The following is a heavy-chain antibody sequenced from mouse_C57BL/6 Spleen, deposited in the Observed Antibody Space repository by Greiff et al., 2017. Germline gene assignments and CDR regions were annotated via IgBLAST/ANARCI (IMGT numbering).Heavy chain of an antibody. J-gene: IGHJ3*01. D-gene: IGHD1-1*01. CDR3: SSSTVVAPFAY. Sequence: QVQLKESGPGLVAPSQSLSITCTVSGFTLTSYGVDWVSQSPGKGLEWLGVIWGVGGTNYNSALKSRMSISKDNSKSQVFLKMTSLQTDDTTIYYCSSSTVVAPFAYWGQGTLVTVSA. V-gene: IGHV2-6*01. CDR2: IWGVGGT. CDR1: GFTLTSYG.